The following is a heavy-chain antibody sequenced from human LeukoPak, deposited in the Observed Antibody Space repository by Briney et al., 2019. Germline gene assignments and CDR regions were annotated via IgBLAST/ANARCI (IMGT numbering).Heavy chain of an antibody. D-gene: IGHD3-22*01. V-gene: IGHV4-59*01. CDR2: IYYSGST. Sequence: PSETLSLTCTVSGGSISNYYWGWIRQPPGKGLEWIGYIYYSGSTNYNPSLKSRVTISIDTSKNQFSLKMKSVTAADTAVYYCAREAYYDSSGRFEGAFDIWGQGTMVTVSS. CDR1: GGSISNYY. CDR3: AREAYYDSSGRFEGAFDI. J-gene: IGHJ3*02.